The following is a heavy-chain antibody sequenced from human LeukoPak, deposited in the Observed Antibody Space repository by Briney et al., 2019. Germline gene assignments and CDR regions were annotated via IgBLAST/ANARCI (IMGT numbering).Heavy chain of an antibody. V-gene: IGHV4-61*02. CDR1: GGSISSGSYY. J-gene: IGHJ4*02. CDR3: ARDGIFGLVNYYFDY. D-gene: IGHD3-3*01. CDR2: IYTSGST. Sequence: SETLSLTCTVSGGSISSGSYYWSWIRQPAGKGLEWIGRIYTSGSTNYNPSLKSRVTISVDTSKNQFSLKLSSVTAADTAVYYCARDGIFGLVNYYFDYWGQGTLVTVSS.